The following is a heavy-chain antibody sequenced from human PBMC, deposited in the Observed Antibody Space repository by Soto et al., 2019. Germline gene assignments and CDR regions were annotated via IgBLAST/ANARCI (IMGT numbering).Heavy chain of an antibody. CDR1: GYTFTSYG. CDR3: ARADGNYDYIWGSYRPCLDY. V-gene: IGHV1-18*01. J-gene: IGHJ4*02. D-gene: IGHD3-16*02. CDR2: ISAYNGNT. Sequence: VKVSCKASGYTFTSYGISWVRQAPGQGLEWMGWISAYNGNTNYAQKLQGRVTMTTDTSTSTAYMELRSLRSDDTAVYYCARADGNYDYIWGSYRPCLDYWGQGTLVTVSS.